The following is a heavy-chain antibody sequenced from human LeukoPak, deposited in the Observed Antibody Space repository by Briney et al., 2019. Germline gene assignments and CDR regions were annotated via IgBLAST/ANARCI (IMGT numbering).Heavy chain of an antibody. Sequence: VASVKVSCKPSRYSFTASYLDGVPQAPGQGLEWMGWINPKRGGTNYAQMFQGRVTMTRDTSISTAYMELSRRRSEDTVVSYCEGDHLVGTIGCAGYWGQGTLVTVSS. D-gene: IGHD5-12*01. CDR2: INPKRGGT. CDR1: RYSFTASY. CDR3: EGDHLVGTIGCAGY. J-gene: IGHJ4*02. V-gene: IGHV1-2*03.